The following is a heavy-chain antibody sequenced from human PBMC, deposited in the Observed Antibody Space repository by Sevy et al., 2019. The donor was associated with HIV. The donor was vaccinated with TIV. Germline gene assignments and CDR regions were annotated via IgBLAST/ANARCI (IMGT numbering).Heavy chain of an antibody. D-gene: IGHD2-2*01. CDR3: ARRYLPSAPPALDY. J-gene: IGHJ4*02. Sequence: GGSLRLSCAASGFTLNNYVMNWVRQAPGKGLEWVSVISHGGGTTYYAYSVKGRFTISRDDSKDTVYLEMNSLRAEDTAVYYCARRYLPSAPPALDYWGQGTLVTVSS. V-gene: IGHV3-23*01. CDR1: GFTLNNYV. CDR2: ISHGGGTT.